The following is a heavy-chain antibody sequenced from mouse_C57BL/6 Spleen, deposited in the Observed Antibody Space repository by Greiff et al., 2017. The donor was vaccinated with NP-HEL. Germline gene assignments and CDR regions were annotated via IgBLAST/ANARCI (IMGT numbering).Heavy chain of an antibody. V-gene: IGHV5-9-1*02. J-gene: IGHJ2*01. D-gene: IGHD2-3*01. CDR2: ISSGGDYI. CDR3: TRKALKIYDGYYFDY. CDR1: GFTFSSYA. Sequence: DVHLVESGEGLVKPGGSLKLSCAASGFTFSSYAMSWVRQTPEKRLEWVAYISSGGDYIYYADTVKGRFTISRDNARNTLYLQMSSLKSEDTAMYYCTRKALKIYDGYYFDYWGQGTTLTVSS.